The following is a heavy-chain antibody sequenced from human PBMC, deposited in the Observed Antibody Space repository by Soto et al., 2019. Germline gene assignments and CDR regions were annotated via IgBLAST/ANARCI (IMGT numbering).Heavy chain of an antibody. Sequence: GGSLRLSCAVSGFIFKNYALNWVRQAPGKGLEWVASITRDGYNKYYADSVKGRFTISRDNSKNTLSLQMTALRVEDSSVYYCTKSSGGSSSVGMDYWGPGTLVTVSS. J-gene: IGHJ4*02. CDR1: GFIFKNYA. D-gene: IGHD6-6*01. V-gene: IGHV3-30*04. CDR2: ITRDGYNK. CDR3: TKSSGGSSSVGMDY.